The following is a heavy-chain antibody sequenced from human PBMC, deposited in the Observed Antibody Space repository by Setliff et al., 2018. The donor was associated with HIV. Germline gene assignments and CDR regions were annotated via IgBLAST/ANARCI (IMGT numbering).Heavy chain of an antibody. V-gene: IGHV4-31*01. CDR2: IYYSGST. CDR1: GGSISSGGYY. Sequence: PSETLSLTCTVSGGSISSGGYYWSWIRQLPGKGLECIGYIYYSGSTYYNPSLKSLVTISVDTSKNQFSLKLSSVTAADTAVYYCARNSFDYVEEEWGQGTQVTVSS. J-gene: IGHJ4*02. CDR3: ARNSFDYVEEE. D-gene: IGHD3-9*01.